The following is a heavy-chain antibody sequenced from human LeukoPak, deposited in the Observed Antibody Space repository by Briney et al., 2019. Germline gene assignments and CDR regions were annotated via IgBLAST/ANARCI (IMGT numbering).Heavy chain of an antibody. CDR2: ISSSSSTI. CDR1: GFTFSSYS. V-gene: IGHV3-48*01. CDR3: ARDSERGYSYGYPFFDY. Sequence: GGSLRLSCAASGFTFSSYSMNWVRQAPGKGLEWVSYISSSSSTIYYADSVKGRFTISRDSAKNALYLQMNSLRAEDTALYYCARDSERGYSYGYPFFDYWGQGTLVTVSS. J-gene: IGHJ4*02. D-gene: IGHD5-18*01.